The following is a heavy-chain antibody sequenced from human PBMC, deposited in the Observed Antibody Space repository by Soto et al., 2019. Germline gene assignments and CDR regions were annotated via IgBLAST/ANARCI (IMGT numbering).Heavy chain of an antibody. CDR2: IHYSGST. CDR1: DGTVSNGDYC. CDR3: ARGLPMGYYFDY. Sequence: SQTNPLTCTVADGTVSNGDYCWSWKRQHPGEGLEWIGYIHYSGSTYYNPSLKSRVTISVDTSDNQLSLKLSSVTAADTAVYYCARGLPMGYYFDYWGQGTLVTVSS. J-gene: IGHJ4*02. D-gene: IGHD3-16*01. V-gene: IGHV4-31*03.